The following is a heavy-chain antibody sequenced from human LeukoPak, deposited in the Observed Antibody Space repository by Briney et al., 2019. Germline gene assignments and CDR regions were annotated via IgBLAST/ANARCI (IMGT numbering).Heavy chain of an antibody. D-gene: IGHD2-15*01. Sequence: SETLSLTCSVSGASITGYYWSWIRQPAGKGLEWVGRIYTSGSTNYNPSLKSRVTMSVDTSKNQFSLKLSSVTAADTAVYYCARVNGCSGGSCYGDAFDIWGQGTMVTVSS. J-gene: IGHJ3*02. CDR3: ARVNGCSGGSCYGDAFDI. CDR2: IYTSGST. CDR1: GASITGYY. V-gene: IGHV4-4*07.